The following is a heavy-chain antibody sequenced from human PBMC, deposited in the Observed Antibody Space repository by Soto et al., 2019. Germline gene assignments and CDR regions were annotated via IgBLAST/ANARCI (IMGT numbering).Heavy chain of an antibody. CDR3: ARANYDFWSGYYRPYGMDV. CDR2: IYHSGST. J-gene: IGHJ6*02. D-gene: IGHD3-3*01. Sequence: SETLSLTCAVSGGSISSGGYSWSWIRQPPGKGLEWIGYIYHSGSTYYNPSLKSRVTISVDRSKNQFSLKLSSVTAADTAVYYCARANYDFWSGYYRPYGMDVWGQGTTVTVSS. CDR1: GGSISSGGYS. V-gene: IGHV4-30-2*01.